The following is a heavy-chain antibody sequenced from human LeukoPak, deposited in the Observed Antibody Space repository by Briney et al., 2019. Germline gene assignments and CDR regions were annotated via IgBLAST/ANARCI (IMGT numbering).Heavy chain of an antibody. Sequence: PSETLSLTCAVYGGSFSGYYWSWIRQPPGKGREWIGEINHSGSTNYNPSLKSRVTISVDTSKNQFSLKLSSVTAADTAVYYCARSRWIQLKSGEYFQHWGQGTLVTVSS. J-gene: IGHJ1*01. D-gene: IGHD5-18*01. CDR3: ARSRWIQLKSGEYFQH. V-gene: IGHV4-34*01. CDR2: INHSGST. CDR1: GGSFSGYY.